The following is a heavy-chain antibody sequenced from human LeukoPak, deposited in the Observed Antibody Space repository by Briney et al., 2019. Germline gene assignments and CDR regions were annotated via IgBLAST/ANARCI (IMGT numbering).Heavy chain of an antibody. CDR3: ARATASRFDY. Sequence: GGSLRLSCAASGFTFSSYAMSWVRQAPGKGVEWVSVIYSGGSTYYADSVKGRFTISRDNSKNTLYLQMNSLRAEDTAVYYCARATASRFDYWGQGTLVTVSS. CDR2: IYSGGST. J-gene: IGHJ4*02. CDR1: GFTFSSYA. D-gene: IGHD4-17*01. V-gene: IGHV3-53*01.